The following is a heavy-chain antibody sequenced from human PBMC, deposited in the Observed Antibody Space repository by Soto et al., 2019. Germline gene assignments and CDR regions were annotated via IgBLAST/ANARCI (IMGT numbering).Heavy chain of an antibody. V-gene: IGHV4-39*01. CDR3: ARSHYISGLLIDY. J-gene: IGHJ4*02. CDR1: GDSITTNGYY. Sequence: ETLSLTCSVSGDSITTNGYYWGWIRQPPGKGLQWIGNVYWTGSTFSHPSLTSRVFISVDTSKNEFSLRLTSVTAADTAVYYCARSHYISGLLIDYWGPRTMVTVSS. CDR2: VYWTGST. D-gene: IGHD3-16*01.